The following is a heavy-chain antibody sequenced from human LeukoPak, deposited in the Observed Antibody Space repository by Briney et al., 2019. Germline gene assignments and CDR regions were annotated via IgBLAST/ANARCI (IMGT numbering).Heavy chain of an antibody. V-gene: IGHV4-31*11. Sequence: TSETLSLTCAVSGGSISSGGYYWSWIRQHPGKGLEWIGYIYYSGSTYYNPSLKSRVTISVDTSKNQFSLKLSSVTAADTAVYYCARDWGYDFWSGPRPYYYYGMDVWGQGTTVTVSS. CDR2: IYYSGST. J-gene: IGHJ6*02. CDR3: ARDWGYDFWSGPRPYYYYGMDV. CDR1: GGSISSGGYY. D-gene: IGHD3-3*01.